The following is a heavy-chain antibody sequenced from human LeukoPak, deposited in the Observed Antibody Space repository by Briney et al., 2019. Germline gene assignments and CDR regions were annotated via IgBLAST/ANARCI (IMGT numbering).Heavy chain of an antibody. J-gene: IGHJ4*02. V-gene: IGHV4-38-2*02. CDR1: GYSISSGYY. CDR2: IYHSGST. CDR3: ARDLVRSRGDQPAAY. D-gene: IGHD3-10*01. Sequence: PSETLSLTCTVSGYSISSGYYWGWIRQPPGKGLEWIGSIYHSGSTYYNPSLKSRVTISVDTSKNQFSLKLSSVTAADTAVYYCARDLVRSRGDQPAAYWGQGTLVTVSS.